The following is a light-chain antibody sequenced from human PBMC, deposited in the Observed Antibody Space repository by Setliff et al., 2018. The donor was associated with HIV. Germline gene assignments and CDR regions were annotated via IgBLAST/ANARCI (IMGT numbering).Light chain of an antibody. V-gene: IGLV2-23*02. J-gene: IGLJ1*01. CDR3: CSYAGFDTYV. CDR1: GTDVGYYDL. Sequence: QSALTQPASVSGPPGQSITISCTGTGTDVGYYDLVSWYKQHPGKAPKFLMFEVNKRPTGVSDRFSGSKSGNTASLTISGLQAEDEAVYYCCSYAGFDTYVFGSGTKATVL. CDR2: EVN.